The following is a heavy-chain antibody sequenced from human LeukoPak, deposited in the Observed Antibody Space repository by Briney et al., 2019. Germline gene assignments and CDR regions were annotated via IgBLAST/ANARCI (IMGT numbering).Heavy chain of an antibody. CDR1: GFTFSSYA. CDR3: VGDIAAAEVSY. Sequence: GGSLRLSCSATGFTFSSYAMHWVRQAPGKGLEYVSAISSNGGSTYYADSVKGRFTISRDNSKNTLYLQMSSLRAEDTAVYYCVGDIAAAEVSYWGQGTLVTVSS. V-gene: IGHV3-64D*06. D-gene: IGHD6-13*01. J-gene: IGHJ4*02. CDR2: ISSNGGST.